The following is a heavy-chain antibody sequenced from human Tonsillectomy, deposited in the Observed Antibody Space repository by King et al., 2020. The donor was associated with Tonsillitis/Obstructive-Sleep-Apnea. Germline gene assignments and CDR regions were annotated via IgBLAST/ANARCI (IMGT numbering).Heavy chain of an antibody. CDR1: GFTFDDYA. V-gene: IGHV3-9*01. J-gene: IGHJ6*03. Sequence: VQLVESGGGLVQPGRSLRLSCAASGFTFDDYAMHWVRQSPGKGLQWVSVISWNSCSIGYADSVKGRCTISRDNAKNSLYLQMNSLRAEDTALYYCAKDKGSSDYYYMDVWGKGTTVTVSS. CDR2: ISWNSCSI. CDR3: AKDKGSSDYYYMDV.